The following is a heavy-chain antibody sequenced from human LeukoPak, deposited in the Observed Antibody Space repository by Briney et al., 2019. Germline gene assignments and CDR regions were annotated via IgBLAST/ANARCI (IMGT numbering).Heavy chain of an antibody. CDR1: GYSFTGYY. CDR2: INPDTGGT. J-gene: IGHJ4*02. V-gene: IGHV1-2*02. Sequence: ASVKVSCKASGYSFTGYYMHWVRQAPGQGLEWMGWINPDTGGTSYAQRFQGRVTMTRDTSVSTGYMELRRLTSDDTAVYYCARGGEACSSTSCYRGHEYWGQGTLVTVSS. D-gene: IGHD2-2*01. CDR3: ARGGEACSSTSCYRGHEY.